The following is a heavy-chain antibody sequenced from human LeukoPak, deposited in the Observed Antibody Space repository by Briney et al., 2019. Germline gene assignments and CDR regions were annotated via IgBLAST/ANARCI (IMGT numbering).Heavy chain of an antibody. V-gene: IGHV4-59*01. CDR2: IYYSGTT. J-gene: IGHJ4*02. CDR1: GGSISSYY. CDR3: ARGVYIAAAQYGY. Sequence: SETLSLTCTVSGGSISSYYWSWIRQPPGKGLEWIGYIYYSGTTNYNPSLKSRVTISVDTSKNQFSLKLSSVTAADTAVYYCARGVYIAAAQYGYWDRGTLVTVSS. D-gene: IGHD6-13*01.